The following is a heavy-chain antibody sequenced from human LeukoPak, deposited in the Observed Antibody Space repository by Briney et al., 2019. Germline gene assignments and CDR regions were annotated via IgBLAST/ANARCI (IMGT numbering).Heavy chain of an antibody. Sequence: ASVKVSCKASGGTFSSYAISWVRQAPGQGLEWMGWINPNSGGTNYAQKFQGRVTMTRDTSISTAYMELSRLRSDDTAVYYCARGGRSFDYWGQGTLVTVSS. CDR2: INPNSGGT. J-gene: IGHJ4*02. CDR1: GGTFSSYA. CDR3: ARGGRSFDY. V-gene: IGHV1-2*02. D-gene: IGHD2-15*01.